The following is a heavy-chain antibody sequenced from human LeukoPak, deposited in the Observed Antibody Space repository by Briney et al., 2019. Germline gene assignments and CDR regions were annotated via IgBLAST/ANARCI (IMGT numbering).Heavy chain of an antibody. CDR3: ARVYYSSSYDYWYFDL. CDR2: IYYSGST. D-gene: IGHD6-13*01. J-gene: IGHJ2*01. V-gene: IGHV4-59*01. CDR1: GGSINSYF. Sequence: SETLSLTCTVSGGSINSYFWNWIRQPPGKGLEWIGYIYYSGSTNYNPSLKSRVTISVDTSKNQFSLKLSSVTAADTAVYYCARVYYSSSYDYWYFDLWGRGTLVTVSS.